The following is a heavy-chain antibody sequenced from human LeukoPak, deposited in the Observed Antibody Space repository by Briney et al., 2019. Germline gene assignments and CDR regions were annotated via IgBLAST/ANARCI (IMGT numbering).Heavy chain of an antibody. CDR2: VYYSGTT. J-gene: IGHJ4*02. V-gene: IGHV4-59*01. CDR3: ARDSYRGRGDY. D-gene: IGHD4-23*01. Sequence: SETLSLTCTGSGGSISSSSWSWIRQPPGKGLEWIGCVYYSGTTNYNPSLRSRVTISLDTSKKQFSLNLTSVTAADTAVYYCARDSYRGRGDYWGQGTLVTVSS. CDR1: GGSISSSS.